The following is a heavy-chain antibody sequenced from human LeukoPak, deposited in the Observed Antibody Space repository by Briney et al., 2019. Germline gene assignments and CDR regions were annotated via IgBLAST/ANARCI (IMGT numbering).Heavy chain of an antibody. CDR2: ISPSGDIL. CDR1: GFIFSTHG. D-gene: IGHD2-2*01. Sequence: GGSLRLSCTASGFIFSTHGMHWVRQAPGKGLEWVSGISPSGDILYYADPVKGQFTISRDNSKNTVYLQMNSLRAEDTAVYYCAKDDARGRFQHWGQGTLVTVSS. CDR3: AKDDARGRFQH. J-gene: IGHJ1*01. V-gene: IGHV3-23*01.